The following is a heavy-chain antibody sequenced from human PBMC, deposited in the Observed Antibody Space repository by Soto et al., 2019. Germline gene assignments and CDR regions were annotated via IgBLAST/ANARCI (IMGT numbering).Heavy chain of an antibody. CDR2: INPNSGDT. CDR3: ARESGGATATLDYYYFYMDV. V-gene: IGHV1-2*06. Sequence: QLQLVQSGAEVKKPGASVTVSCKASGYTFSDYYLHRVRQAPGQGPEWMGRINPNSGDTKFAQKFQGRVTMTRDTSVRTAFMELNWLKPDDTAVYYCARESGGATATLDYYYFYMDVWGQGTTVTVSS. CDR1: GYTFSDYY. D-gene: IGHD5-12*01. J-gene: IGHJ6*03.